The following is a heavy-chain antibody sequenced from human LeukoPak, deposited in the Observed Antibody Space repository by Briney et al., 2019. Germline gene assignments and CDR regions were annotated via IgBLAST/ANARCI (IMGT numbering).Heavy chain of an antibody. CDR1: GGSISSYY. CDR3: ARLRSYASGTYYNDY. J-gene: IGHJ4*02. D-gene: IGHD3-10*01. CDR2: IYTSGST. V-gene: IGHV4-4*07. Sequence: SETLSLTCTVSGGSISSYYWSWIRQPAGKGLEWIGRIYTSGSTNYNPSLKSRVTISVDTSKNQFSLKLSSVTAADTAVYYCARLRSYASGTYYNDYWGQGALVTVSS.